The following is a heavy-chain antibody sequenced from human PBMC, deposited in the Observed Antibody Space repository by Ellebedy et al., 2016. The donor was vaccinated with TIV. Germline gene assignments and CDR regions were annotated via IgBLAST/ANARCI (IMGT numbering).Heavy chain of an antibody. CDR2: IKQDGSEK. J-gene: IGHJ4*02. CDR3: ARSFRLWFGGYFDY. D-gene: IGHD3-10*01. V-gene: IGHV3-7*03. CDR1: GFTFSSYW. Sequence: PGGSLRLSCAASGFTFSSYWMSWVRQAPGKGLEWVANIKQDGSEKYYVDSVKGRFTISRDNAKNSLYLQMNSLRAEDTAVYYCARSFRLWFGGYFDYWGQGTLVTVSS.